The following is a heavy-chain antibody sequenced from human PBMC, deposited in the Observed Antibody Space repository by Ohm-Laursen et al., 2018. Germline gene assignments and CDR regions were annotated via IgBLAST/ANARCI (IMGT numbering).Heavy chain of an antibody. CDR3: ARGSGFFKLDV. CDR2: INHSRST. D-gene: IGHD6-19*01. CDR1: GGSFSGYY. J-gene: IGHJ6*02. V-gene: IGHV4-34*01. Sequence: SETLSLTCAVYGGSFSGYYWNWIRQPPGKGLEWIGEINHSRSTKYNSPFKRRVTLSADSSNSQFSLRLTSVTAADTATYYCARGSGFFKLDVWGQGTTVTVSS.